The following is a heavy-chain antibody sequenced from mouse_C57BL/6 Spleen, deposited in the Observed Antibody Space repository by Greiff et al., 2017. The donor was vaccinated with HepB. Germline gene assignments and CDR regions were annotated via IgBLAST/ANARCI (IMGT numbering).Heavy chain of an antibody. Sequence: LVESGAELAKPGASVKLSCKASGYTFTSYWMHWVKQRPGQGLEWIGYINPSSGYTKYNQKFKDKATLTADKSSSTAYMQLSSLTYEDSAVYYCARFITTVVATNYFDYWGQGTTLTVSS. CDR2: INPSSGYT. J-gene: IGHJ2*01. CDR1: GYTFTSYW. CDR3: ARFITTVVATNYFDY. D-gene: IGHD1-1*01. V-gene: IGHV1-7*01.